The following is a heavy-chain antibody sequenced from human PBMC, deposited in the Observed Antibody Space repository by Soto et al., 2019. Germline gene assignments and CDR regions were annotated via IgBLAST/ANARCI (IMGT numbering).Heavy chain of an antibody. D-gene: IGHD3-10*01. Sequence: EVQLVESGGGLVQPGGSLRLSCVASGFTFPNYWVSWVRQAPGKGLEWVANIRPAGGQIYYADSVKGRFTISRDNVKTSLYLQMDSLRAEDTAVYYCASGTIPMIRGVYDSWGQGTLVTVSS. CDR1: GFTFPNYW. J-gene: IGHJ4*02. V-gene: IGHV3-7*01. CDR3: ASGTIPMIRGVYDS. CDR2: IRPAGGQI.